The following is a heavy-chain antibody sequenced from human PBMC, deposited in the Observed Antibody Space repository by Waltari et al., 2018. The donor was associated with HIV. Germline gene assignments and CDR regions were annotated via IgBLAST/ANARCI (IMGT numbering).Heavy chain of an antibody. Sequence: QVQLHESGPGLVRPSETLSITCSVSGDSVSLSYWSWIRQSPGEGLEWIGYIYHGGNTKYNPSLNNRVFLSVSPSKNEVSLRLSSVTVGDTAVYFCAKGPMAGIWSGYSTWGQGTLVVVSS. D-gene: IGHD3-3*01. CDR3: AKGPMAGIWSGYST. V-gene: IGHV4-59*02. J-gene: IGHJ5*02. CDR2: IYHGGNT. CDR1: GDSVSLSY.